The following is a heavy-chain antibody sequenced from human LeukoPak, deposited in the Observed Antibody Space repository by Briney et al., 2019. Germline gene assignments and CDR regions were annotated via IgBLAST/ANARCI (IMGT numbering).Heavy chain of an antibody. V-gene: IGHV3-30*02. CDR1: GFTFSSYA. D-gene: IGHD6-13*01. CDR3: AKDRYDSSSWPYYFDY. J-gene: IGHJ4*02. Sequence: GGSLRLSCAASGFTFSSYAMSWVRQAPGKGLEWVAFIRYDGRNKYYADSVEGRFTISRDNSKSTLYLQMNSLRAEDTAVYYCAKDRYDSSSWPYYFDYWGQGTLVTVSS. CDR2: IRYDGRNK.